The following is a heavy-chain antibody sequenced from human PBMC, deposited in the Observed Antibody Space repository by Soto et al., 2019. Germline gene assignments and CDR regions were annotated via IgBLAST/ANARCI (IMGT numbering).Heavy chain of an antibody. J-gene: IGHJ4*02. CDR3: ARVMVRGVPFDY. D-gene: IGHD3-10*01. V-gene: IGHV4-30-4*01. CDR2: MYYGGST. Sequence: QVQLQESGPGLVKPSQTLSLTCTVSGGSISSGDYYWSWIRQPPGKSLEWIGYMYYGGSTYYNPSLKWRVTISSDTSKNQSSPKLSSVTAAVPAVYYCARVMVRGVPFDYWGLGTLDTVSS. CDR1: GGSISSGDYY.